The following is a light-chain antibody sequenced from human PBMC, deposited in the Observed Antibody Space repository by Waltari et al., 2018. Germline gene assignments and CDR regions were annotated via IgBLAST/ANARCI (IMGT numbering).Light chain of an antibody. V-gene: IGLV2-14*03. J-gene: IGLJ2*01. CDR2: DVS. CDR3: SSYTSSSTL. Sequence: QSALTQPASVSGSPGQSITLSCTGTRSDVGGYNYVSWYQQHPGKAPKLMIYDVSNRPSGVSNRFSGSKSGNTASLTISGLQAEDEADYYCSSYTSSSTLIGGGTKLTVL. CDR1: RSDVGGYNY.